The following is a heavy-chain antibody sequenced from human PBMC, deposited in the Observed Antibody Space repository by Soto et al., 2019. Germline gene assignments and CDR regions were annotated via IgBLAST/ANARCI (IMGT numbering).Heavy chain of an antibody. CDR2: ISYDGSNK. CDR1: GFTFSSYG. Sequence: GGSLRLSCAASGFTFSSYGMHWVRQAPGKGLEWVAVISYDGSNKYYADSVKGRFTISRDNSKNTLYLQMNSLRAEDTAVYYCAKEYSSGWSYYYYYGMDVWGQGTTVTVSS. CDR3: AKEYSSGWSYYYYYGMDV. V-gene: IGHV3-30*18. D-gene: IGHD6-19*01. J-gene: IGHJ6*02.